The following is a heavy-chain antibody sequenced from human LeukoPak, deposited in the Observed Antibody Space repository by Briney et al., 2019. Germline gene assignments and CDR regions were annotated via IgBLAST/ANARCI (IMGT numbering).Heavy chain of an antibody. D-gene: IGHD3-9*01. CDR2: IWYDGSNK. CDR3: ARDLVNRYRYFDL. J-gene: IGHJ2*01. CDR1: GFTFSSYG. Sequence: GGSLRLSCAASGFTFSSYGMHWVRQAPGKGLEWVAVIWYDGSNKYYADSVKGRFTISRDNSKNTLYLQMNSLRAEDTAVYYCARDLVNRYRYFDLWGRGTLVTVSS. V-gene: IGHV3-33*01.